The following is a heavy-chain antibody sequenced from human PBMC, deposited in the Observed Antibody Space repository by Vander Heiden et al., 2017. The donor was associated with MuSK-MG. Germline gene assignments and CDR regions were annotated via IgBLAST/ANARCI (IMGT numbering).Heavy chain of an antibody. CDR1: GLTFSSNA. V-gene: IGHV3-23*01. D-gene: IGHD2-21*01. CDR3: AKASPSKGGGGRAPFDY. J-gene: IGHJ4*02. Sequence: EVQLLASGGGLVQHGGSLRPSCAASGLTFSSNARGWVRQAPGKGLGWVSAISGSGGSTYYADSVKGRFTISRDNSKNTLYLQMNSLRAEDTAVYYCAKASPSKGGGGRAPFDYWGQGTLVTVSS. CDR2: ISGSGGST.